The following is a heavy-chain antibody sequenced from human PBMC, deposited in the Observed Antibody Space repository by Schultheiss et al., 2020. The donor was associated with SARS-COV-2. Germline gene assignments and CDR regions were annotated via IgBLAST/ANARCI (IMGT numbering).Heavy chain of an antibody. V-gene: IGHV4-38-2*01. D-gene: IGHD4-11*01. CDR2: INHSGST. Sequence: SETLSLTCAVSGYSISSGYYWSWIRQPPGKGLEWIGEINHSGSTNYNPSLKSRVTISVDTSKNQFSLKLSSVTAADTAVYYCARSLRYSTFDLWGQGTLVTVSS. CDR1: GYSISSGYY. J-gene: IGHJ4*02. CDR3: ARSLRYSTFDL.